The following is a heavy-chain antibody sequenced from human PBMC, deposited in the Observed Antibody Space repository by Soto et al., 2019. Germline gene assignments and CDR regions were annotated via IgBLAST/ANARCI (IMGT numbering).Heavy chain of an antibody. J-gene: IGHJ4*02. CDR1: GCSISSYY. Sequence: SETLSLTCTVSGCSISSYYWSWIRQPPGKGLEWIGSIYYSGSTYYNPSLKSRVTISVDTSKNQFSLKLSSVTAADTAVYYCAGEQLEDGFDYWGQGTLVTVSS. CDR2: IYYSGST. CDR3: AGEQLEDGFDY. D-gene: IGHD6-6*01. V-gene: IGHV4-59*05.